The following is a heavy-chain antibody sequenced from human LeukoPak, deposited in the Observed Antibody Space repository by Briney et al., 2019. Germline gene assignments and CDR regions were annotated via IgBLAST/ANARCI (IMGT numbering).Heavy chain of an antibody. CDR2: IRSSGSPT. D-gene: IGHD3-3*01. CDR1: GFIFSNYK. CDR3: ARENNAVLGFVESLPTAEPDFDR. V-gene: IGHV3-48*01. Sequence: GGSLRLSCATSGFIFSNYKMDWVRQAPGKGLEWVAHIRSSGSPTYYADSVQGRFTISRDTAENSVYLQMNSLRADDTAVYYCARENNAVLGFVESLPTAEPDFDRWGQGTLVIVSS. J-gene: IGHJ4*02.